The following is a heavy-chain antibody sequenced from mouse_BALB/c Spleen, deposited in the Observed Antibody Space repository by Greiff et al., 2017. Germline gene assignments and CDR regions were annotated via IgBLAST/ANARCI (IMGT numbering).Heavy chain of an antibody. Sequence: EVMLVESGGGLVKPGGSLKLSCAASGFTFSSYAMSWVRQTPEKRLEWVASISSGGSTYYPDSVKGRFTISRDNARNILYLQMSSLRSEDTAMYYCARPYYDYDGRYWYFDVWGAGTTVTVSS. V-gene: IGHV5-6-5*01. J-gene: IGHJ1*01. CDR3: ARPYYDYDGRYWYFDV. CDR1: GFTFSSYA. D-gene: IGHD2-4*01. CDR2: ISSGGST.